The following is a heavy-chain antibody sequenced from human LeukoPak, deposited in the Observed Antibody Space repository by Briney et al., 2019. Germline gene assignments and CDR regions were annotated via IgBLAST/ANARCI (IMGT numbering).Heavy chain of an antibody. CDR1: GGSFSGYY. D-gene: IGHD6-6*01. Sequence: SQTLSLTCAVSGGSFSGYYWSWIRQPPGKGLEWIGEVNHSGSTNYNPSLKSRVTISVDTSKNQFSLKLSSVTAADTAVYYCARAARLNYYYYMDVWGKGTTVTVSS. J-gene: IGHJ6*03. V-gene: IGHV4-34*01. CDR3: ARAARLNYYYYMDV. CDR2: VNHSGST.